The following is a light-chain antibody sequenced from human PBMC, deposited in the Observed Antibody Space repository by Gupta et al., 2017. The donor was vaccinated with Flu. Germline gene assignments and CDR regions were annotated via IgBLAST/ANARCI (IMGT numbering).Light chain of an antibody. CDR1: SGNFGGYDF. V-gene: IGLV2-11*01. CDR3: GSYAGTDTHLV. Sequence: QSVLTQPRSVSGSPGQSVTISCTGTSGNFGGYDFVSWHQQYPGGAPKLFIYNVNKRPSGVPDRFSGSKSGNTASLTIAGLRPEDEADYFCGSYAGTDTHLVFGGGTRPTVL. J-gene: IGLJ2*01. CDR2: NVN.